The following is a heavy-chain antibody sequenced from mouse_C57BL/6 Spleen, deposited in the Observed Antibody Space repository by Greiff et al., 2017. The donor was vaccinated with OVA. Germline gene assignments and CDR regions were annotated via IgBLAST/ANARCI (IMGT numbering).Heavy chain of an antibody. V-gene: IGHV1-55*01. J-gene: IGHJ2*01. CDR1: GHTFTSYW. CDR3: ARNYDYDDY. Sequence: QVQLKQPGAELVKPGASVKMSCKASGHTFTSYWITWVKQRPGQGLEWIGDIYPGSGSTNYNEKFKSKATLTVDTSSSTAYMQLSSLTSEDSAVYYCARNYDYDDYWGQGTTLTVSS. CDR2: IYPGSGST. D-gene: IGHD2-4*01.